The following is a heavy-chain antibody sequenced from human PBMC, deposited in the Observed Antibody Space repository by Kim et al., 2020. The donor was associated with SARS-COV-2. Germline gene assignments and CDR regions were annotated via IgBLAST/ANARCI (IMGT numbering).Heavy chain of an antibody. Sequence: GGSLRLSCAASGFTFSSYAMHWVRQAPGKGLEWVAVISYDGSNKYYADSVKGRFTISRDNSKNTLYLQMNSLRAEDTAVYYCARDRATYSSSWFCGSGCGGSNYWGQGTLVTVSS. V-gene: IGHV3-30*04. CDR2: ISYDGSNK. J-gene: IGHJ4*02. CDR3: ARDRATYSSSWFCGSGCGGSNY. CDR1: GFTFSSYA. D-gene: IGHD6-13*01.